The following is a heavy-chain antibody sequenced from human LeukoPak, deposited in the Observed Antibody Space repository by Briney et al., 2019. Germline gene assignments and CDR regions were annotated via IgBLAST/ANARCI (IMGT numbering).Heavy chain of an antibody. Sequence: GGSLRLSCAASGFTFSSYAMHWVRQAPGKGLEYVSAISSNGGSTYYANSVKGRFTISRDNSKSTLYLQMGSLRAEDMAVYYCARDNGCSGGSCYATNFDYWGQGTLVTVSS. D-gene: IGHD2-15*01. CDR2: ISSNGGST. CDR1: GFTFSSYA. CDR3: ARDNGCSGGSCYATNFDY. J-gene: IGHJ4*02. V-gene: IGHV3-64*01.